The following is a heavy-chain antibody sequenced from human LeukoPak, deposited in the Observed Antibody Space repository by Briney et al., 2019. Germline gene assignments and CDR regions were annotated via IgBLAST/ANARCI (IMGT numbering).Heavy chain of an antibody. J-gene: IGHJ4*02. CDR3: ARVGYDFWSGYYTDY. V-gene: IGHV4-30-2*01. CDR1: GGSISSGGYS. CDR2: IYHSGST. D-gene: IGHD3-3*01. Sequence: SETLSLTCAVSGGSISSGGYSWSWIRQPPGKGLEWIGYIYHSGSTYYNPSLKSRVTISVDRSKNQFSLKLSSVTAADTAVYYCARVGYDFWSGYYTDYWGQGTLVTVSS.